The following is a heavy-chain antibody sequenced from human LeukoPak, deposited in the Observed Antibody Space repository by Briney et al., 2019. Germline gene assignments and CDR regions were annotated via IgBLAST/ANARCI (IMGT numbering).Heavy chain of an antibody. V-gene: IGHV3-64*01. CDR1: GFTFSSYA. CDR2: ISSNGGGT. Sequence: PGGSLRLSCAASGFTFSSYAMHWVRQAPGKGLEYVSAISSNGGGTYYANSVKGRFTISRDNSKNTLYLQMGSLRAEDMAVYYCAREDGRWELHYWGQGTLVTVSS. J-gene: IGHJ4*02. D-gene: IGHD1-26*01. CDR3: AREDGRWELHY.